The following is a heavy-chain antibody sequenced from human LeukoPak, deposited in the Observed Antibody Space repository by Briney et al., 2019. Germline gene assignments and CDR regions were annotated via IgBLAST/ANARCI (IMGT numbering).Heavy chain of an antibody. Sequence: SETLSLTCTVSGGSISRYYWSWIRQPPGKGLEWIGYISYSGRTNYNPTLKSRVTISIDTSKNQFSLKLSSVTAADTAVYYCARDVRDSSGYYLRAFGYWGQGTLVTVSS. J-gene: IGHJ4*02. D-gene: IGHD3-22*01. CDR1: GGSISRYY. CDR2: ISYSGRT. V-gene: IGHV4-59*01. CDR3: ARDVRDSSGYYLRAFGY.